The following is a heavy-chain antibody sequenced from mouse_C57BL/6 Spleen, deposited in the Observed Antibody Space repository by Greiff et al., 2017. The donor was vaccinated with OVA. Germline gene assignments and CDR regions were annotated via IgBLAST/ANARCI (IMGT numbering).Heavy chain of an antibody. Sequence: QVQLQQPGAELVRPGSSVKLSCKASGYTFTSYWMHWVKQRPIQGLEWIGNIDPSDSETHYNQKFKDKATLTVDKSSSTAYIQLSSLTSEDSAVYSCARSGSSGYDYAMDYWGQGTSVPSPQ. V-gene: IGHV1-52*01. J-gene: IGHJ4*01. CDR1: GYTFTSYW. D-gene: IGHD3-2*02. CDR2: IDPSDSET. CDR3: ARSGSSGYDYAMDY.